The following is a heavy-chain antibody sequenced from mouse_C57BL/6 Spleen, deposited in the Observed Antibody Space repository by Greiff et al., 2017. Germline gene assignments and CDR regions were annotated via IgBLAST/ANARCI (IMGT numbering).Heavy chain of an antibody. D-gene: IGHD1-1*01. V-gene: IGHV1-55*01. J-gene: IGHJ1*03. Sequence: QVQLQQPGAELVKPGASVKMSCKASGYTFTSYWITWVKQRPGQGLEWIGDIYPGSGSNNYNEKFKSKATLTVDTSSSTAYMQLSSLTSEDSAVYYCARFITTVVAPGYFDVWGTGTTVTVSS. CDR2: IYPGSGSN. CDR3: ARFITTVVAPGYFDV. CDR1: GYTFTSYW.